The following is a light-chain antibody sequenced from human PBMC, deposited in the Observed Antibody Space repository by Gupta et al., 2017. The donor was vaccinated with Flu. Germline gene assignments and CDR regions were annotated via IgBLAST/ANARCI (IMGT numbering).Light chain of an antibody. CDR3: QQYNSFPMYT. Sequence: DIQMTQSPSTLTASVGDRVTITCRASQSISTWLAWYQQTPGKAPRLLIYKASNLQNGVPSRFSGSGSGTEFTLTISSLQPSDFATYYCQQYNSFPMYTFGQGTKLEIK. V-gene: IGKV1-5*03. CDR1: QSISTW. CDR2: KAS. J-gene: IGKJ2*01.